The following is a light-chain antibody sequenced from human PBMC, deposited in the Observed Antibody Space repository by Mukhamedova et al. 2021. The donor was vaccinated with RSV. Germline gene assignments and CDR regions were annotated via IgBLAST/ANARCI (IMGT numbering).Light chain of an antibody. CDR2: DVS. V-gene: IGLV2-11*01. Sequence: GKAPKLMIYDVSRRPSGVPDRFSDSKSDSTASLTISGLQAEDEADYYCCSYAGSDTWVFGGGTKLTVL. CDR3: CSYAGSDTWV. J-gene: IGLJ3*02.